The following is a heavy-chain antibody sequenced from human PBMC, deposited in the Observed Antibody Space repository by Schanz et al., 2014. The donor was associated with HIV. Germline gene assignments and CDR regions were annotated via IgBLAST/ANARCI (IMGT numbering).Heavy chain of an antibody. D-gene: IGHD2-2*01. V-gene: IGHV4-4*07. CDR2: IYTSGST. CDR1: GGSISAFY. J-gene: IGHJ5*02. Sequence: QVQLQESGPGLVKPSETLSLTCTVSGGSISAFYWSWIRQPAGKGLELIGRIYTSGSTNYNPSLKGRATMSVDPSKNQFSRKLSSVTAADTAVYYCARTDCSTSTSCYGIEDWFDPWGQGTLVTVSS. CDR3: ARTDCSTSTSCYGIEDWFDP.